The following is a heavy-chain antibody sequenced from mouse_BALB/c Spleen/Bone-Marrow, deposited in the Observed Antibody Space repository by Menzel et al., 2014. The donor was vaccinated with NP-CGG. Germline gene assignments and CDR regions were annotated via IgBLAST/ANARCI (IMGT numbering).Heavy chain of an antibody. V-gene: IGHV5-12-2*01. D-gene: IGHD3-1*01. Sequence: EVQLAESGGGLVQPGGSLKLSCAASGFTFSSYTVSWVRQTPEKRLERVAYISNGGGSTYYPDTVKGRFTISRDNAKDTLYLQMSSLKSEDTAMYYCARQLGLRWAMDYWGQGTSVTVSS. CDR2: ISNGGGST. J-gene: IGHJ4*01. CDR1: GFTFSSYT. CDR3: ARQLGLRWAMDY.